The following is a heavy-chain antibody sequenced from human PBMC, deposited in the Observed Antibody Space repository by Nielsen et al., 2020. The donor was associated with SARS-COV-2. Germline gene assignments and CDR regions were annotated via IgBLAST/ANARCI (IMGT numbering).Heavy chain of an antibody. V-gene: IGHV3-30*03. J-gene: IGHJ6*02. D-gene: IGHD1-26*01. CDR1: GFTFSSYG. CDR2: ISYDGSNK. Sequence: GGSLRLSCAASGFTFSSYGMHWVRQAPGKGLEWVAVISYDGSNKYYADSVKGRFTISRDNSKNTLYLQMNSLRAEDTAVYYCARDLIVGATRYYYGMDVWGQGTTVTVSS. CDR3: ARDLIVGATRYYYGMDV.